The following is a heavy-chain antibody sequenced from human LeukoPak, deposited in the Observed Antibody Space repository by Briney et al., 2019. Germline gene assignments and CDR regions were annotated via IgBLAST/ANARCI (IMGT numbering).Heavy chain of an antibody. CDR2: MNSDGSRT. CDR1: GFTFSSYW. V-gene: IGHV3-74*01. Sequence: GGSLRLSCAASGFTFSSYWMHWVRQAPGKGLVWVSGMNSDGSRTSYADSVKGRFTISRDNAKNSVYMQMNSLRGEDTALYHCARVSFGHYYDSSGYYYGANDYWGQGTLVTVSS. CDR3: ARVSFGHYYDSSGYYYGANDY. J-gene: IGHJ4*02. D-gene: IGHD3-22*01.